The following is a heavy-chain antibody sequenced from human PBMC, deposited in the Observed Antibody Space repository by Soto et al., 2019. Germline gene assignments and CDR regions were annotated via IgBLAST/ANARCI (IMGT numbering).Heavy chain of an antibody. CDR1: SGSFSGYY. D-gene: IGHD3-3*01. Sequence: PSETLSLTCAVYSGSFSGYYWSWFRQPPGKGLEWIGKINHSGSTNYNPSLKSRVTISVDTSKNQFSLKLSSVTAADTAVYYCARGRPVLRFVFGDYYYYGMDVWGQVTTVAVSS. CDR3: ARGRPVLRFVFGDYYYYGMDV. J-gene: IGHJ6*02. V-gene: IGHV4-34*01. CDR2: INHSGST.